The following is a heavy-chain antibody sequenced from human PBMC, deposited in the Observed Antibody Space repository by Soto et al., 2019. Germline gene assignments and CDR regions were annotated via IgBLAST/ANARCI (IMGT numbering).Heavy chain of an antibody. CDR2: ISSSSSTI. CDR3: ARDRRYYGSGSYCDY. V-gene: IGHV3-48*01. CDR1: GFTFSSYS. D-gene: IGHD3-10*01. J-gene: IGHJ4*02. Sequence: EVQLVESGGGLVQPGGSLRLSCAASGFTFSSYSMNWVRQAPGKGLEWVSYISSSSSTIYYADSVKGRFTISRDNAKTSLYLQMNSLRAEDTAVYYCARDRRYYGSGSYCDYWGQGTLVTVSS.